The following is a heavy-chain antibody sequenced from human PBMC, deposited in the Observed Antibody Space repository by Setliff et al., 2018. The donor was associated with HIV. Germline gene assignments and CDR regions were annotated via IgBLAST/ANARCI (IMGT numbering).Heavy chain of an antibody. CDR1: GGSISSHY. CDR2: IYYSGST. CDR3: ASHRSVYYFDY. J-gene: IGHJ4*02. Sequence: KPSETLSLTCTVSGGSISSHYWSWIRQPPGKGLEWIGYIYYSGSTNYNPSLKSRDTISVDTSKNQFSLKLSSVTAADTAVYYCASHRSVYYFDYWGQGTLVTVSS. V-gene: IGHV4-59*11.